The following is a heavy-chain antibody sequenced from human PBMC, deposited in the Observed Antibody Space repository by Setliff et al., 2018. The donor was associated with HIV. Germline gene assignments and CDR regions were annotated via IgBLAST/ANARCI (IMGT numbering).Heavy chain of an antibody. J-gene: IGHJ4*02. V-gene: IGHV1-2*04. CDR2: INPKSDGT. Sequence: ASVKVSCKASGYSFTDYYIHWVRQAPGQVLEWMGWINPKSDGTNYAQKVQGWITMTRYTSISTAYIELSRLRSDDTAVYYCARGMDYYDTSGYYQYYFDYWGQGTLVTVSS. D-gene: IGHD3-22*01. CDR3: ARGMDYYDTSGYYQYYFDY. CDR1: GYSFTDYY.